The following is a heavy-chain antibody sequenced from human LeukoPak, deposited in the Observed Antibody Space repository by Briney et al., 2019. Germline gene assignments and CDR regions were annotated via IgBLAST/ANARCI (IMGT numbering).Heavy chain of an antibody. V-gene: IGHV4-59*01. D-gene: IGHD3-22*01. CDR1: GGSISSYY. J-gene: IGHJ4*02. CDR2: VYYSGST. Sequence: SETLSLTCTVSGGSISSYYWSWIRQPPGKGLEWIGYVYYSGSTNYNPSLKSRVTISVDTSKNQFSLKLSSVTAGDTAVYYCARGQYYYDSRGEGTMVTDSS. CDR3: ARGQYYYDS.